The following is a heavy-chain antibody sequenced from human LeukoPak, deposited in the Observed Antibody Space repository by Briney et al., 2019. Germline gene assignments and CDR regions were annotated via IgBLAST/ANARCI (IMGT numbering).Heavy chain of an antibody. CDR2: KYYLGSN. CDR3: AGGPNWGQYDF. D-gene: IGHD7-27*01. V-gene: IGHV4-59*01. CDR1: GGSITSYY. Sequence: PSETLSLTCTVSGGSITSYYWSWIRQPPGKGLEWIGFKYYLGSNDRNPSLKSRITISVDTSKNHFSLDLSSVTAADTAIYYCAGGPNWGQYDFWGQGTLVTVSS. J-gene: IGHJ4*02.